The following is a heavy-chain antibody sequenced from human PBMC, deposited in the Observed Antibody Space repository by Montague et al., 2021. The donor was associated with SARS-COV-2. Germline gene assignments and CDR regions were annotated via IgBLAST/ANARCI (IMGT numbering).Heavy chain of an antibody. CDR1: GFTFSSYG. CDR3: AADYGDYSNYYYYYGMDV. D-gene: IGHD4-17*01. V-gene: IGHV3-33*01. CDR2: IWYDGSNK. J-gene: IGHJ6*02. Sequence: SLRLSCAASGFTFSSYGMHWVRQAPGKGLEWVAVIWYDGSNKYYADSVKGRFTISRDNSKNTLYLQMNGLRAEDTAVYYCAADYGDYSNYYYYYGMDVWGQGTTVTVSS.